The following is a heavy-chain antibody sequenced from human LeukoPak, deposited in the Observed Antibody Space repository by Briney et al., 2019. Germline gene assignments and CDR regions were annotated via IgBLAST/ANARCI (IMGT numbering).Heavy chain of an antibody. CDR1: GYTFTSYA. J-gene: IGHJ6*03. V-gene: IGHV1-3*01. D-gene: IGHD1-26*01. CDR2: INAGNGNT. Sequence: ASVKVSCKASGYTFTSYAMHWVRQARGQRLEWMGWINAGNGNTKYSQKFQGRVTITRDTSASTAYMELSSLRSEDTAVYYCAREGGSYYDYYYYMDVWGKGTTVTVSS. CDR3: AREGGSYYDYYYYMDV.